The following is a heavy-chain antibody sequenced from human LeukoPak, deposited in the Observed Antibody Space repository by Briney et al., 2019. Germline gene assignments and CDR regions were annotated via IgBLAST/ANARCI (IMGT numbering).Heavy chain of an antibody. CDR2: NYRSEST. Sequence: PSDTLSLTCAVSGGSISSSNWWSWVRPPPGEGLEWIGENYRSESTNYNPSLKSRVTISVDNSKNQFSLKLSSVTAAGTAVYYCARGEGEVAASGDPIGWFDPWGQGTLVTVSS. D-gene: IGHD2-15*01. V-gene: IGHV4-4*02. CDR3: ARGEGEVAASGDPIGWFDP. J-gene: IGHJ5*02. CDR1: GGSISSSNW.